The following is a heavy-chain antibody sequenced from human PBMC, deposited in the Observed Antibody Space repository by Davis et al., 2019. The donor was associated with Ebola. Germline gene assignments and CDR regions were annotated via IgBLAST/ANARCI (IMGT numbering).Heavy chain of an antibody. J-gene: IGHJ4*02. D-gene: IGHD6-6*01. Sequence: KVSCKGSGYTFTSYWIGWVRQMPGKGLEWMGIIYPGDSETRYSPSFRGQVTISADKSISTAYLQWSSLKASDTAMYFCARRSLVARRDSYFFDFWGQGTLVTVSS. V-gene: IGHV5-51*01. CDR2: IYPGDSET. CDR3: ARRSLVARRDSYFFDF. CDR1: GYTFTSYW.